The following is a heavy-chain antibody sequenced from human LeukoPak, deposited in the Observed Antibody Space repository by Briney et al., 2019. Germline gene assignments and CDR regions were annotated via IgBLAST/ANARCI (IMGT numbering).Heavy chain of an antibody. CDR3: ARGQRGYPY. J-gene: IGHJ4*02. V-gene: IGHV4-59*07. D-gene: IGHD1-1*01. CDR2: IQNSGST. Sequence: SDTLSLTCTVSGGSISSYYWTWIRQPPGKGLEWIGYIQNSGSTNYNPSLKSRVTISIDTPKNQFSLKLNSVTAADTAVYYCARGQRGYPYWGQGTLVTVSS. CDR1: GGSISSYY.